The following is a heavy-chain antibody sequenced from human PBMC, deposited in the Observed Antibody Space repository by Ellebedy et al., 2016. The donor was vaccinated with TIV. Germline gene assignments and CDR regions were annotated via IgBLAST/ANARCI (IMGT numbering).Heavy chain of an antibody. J-gene: IGHJ4*02. D-gene: IGHD4-11*01. Sequence: PGGSLRLSCAASGFTFSYYAMHWVRQAPGKGLEWVALISYDGSNKYYADSVKGRFTISRDNSKNTLYLQMNSLRAEDTAVYYYARDLDRNYPGAYFDYWGQGTLVTVSS. CDR3: ARDLDRNYPGAYFDY. CDR1: GFTFSYYA. V-gene: IGHV3-30-3*01. CDR2: ISYDGSNK.